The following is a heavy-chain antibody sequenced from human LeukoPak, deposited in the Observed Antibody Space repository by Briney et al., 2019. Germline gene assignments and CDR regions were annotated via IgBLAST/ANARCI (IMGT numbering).Heavy chain of an antibody. V-gene: IGHV3-23*01. CDR1: GFTFGSYA. J-gene: IGHJ3*02. CDR2: ISGSGGST. CDR3: AKSFYCSGGRCYSPDDAFDI. Sequence: PGGSLRLSCAASGFTFGSYAMSWVRQAPGKGLEWGSAISGSGGSTYYADSVKGRFTISRDNSKNTLYLQMNSLRAEDTAVYYCAKSFYCSGGRCYSPDDAFDIWGQGTMVTVSS. D-gene: IGHD2-15*01.